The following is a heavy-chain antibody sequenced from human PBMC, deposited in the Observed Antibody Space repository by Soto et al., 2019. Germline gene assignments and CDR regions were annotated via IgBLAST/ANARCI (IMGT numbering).Heavy chain of an antibody. CDR1: GFSLSTSGMC. Sequence: SGPTLVNPTQTLTLTCPFSGFSLSTSGMCVSWIRQPPGKALEWLALIDWDDDKYYSTSLKTRLTISKDTSKNQVVLTMTNMDPVDTATYYCARIPTYYDILTGYRYYYGMDVWGQGTTVTSP. J-gene: IGHJ6*02. CDR3: ARIPTYYDILTGYRYYYGMDV. D-gene: IGHD3-9*01. V-gene: IGHV2-70*01. CDR2: IDWDDDK.